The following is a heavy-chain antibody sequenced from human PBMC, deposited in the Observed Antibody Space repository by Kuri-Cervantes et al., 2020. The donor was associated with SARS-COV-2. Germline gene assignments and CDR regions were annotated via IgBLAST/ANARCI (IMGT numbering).Heavy chain of an antibody. CDR2: IIPILGIA. J-gene: IGHJ4*02. V-gene: IGHV1-69*04. CDR1: GGTFSSYV. D-gene: IGHD2-21*01. Sequence: SVKVSCKASGGTFSSYVISWVRQAPGQGLEWMGRIIPILGIANYAQKFQGRVTITADKSTSTAYMELSSLRSEDTAVYYCARDTFPPAPYCGGDCYSLDYWGQGTLVTVSS. CDR3: ARDTFPPAPYCGGDCYSLDY.